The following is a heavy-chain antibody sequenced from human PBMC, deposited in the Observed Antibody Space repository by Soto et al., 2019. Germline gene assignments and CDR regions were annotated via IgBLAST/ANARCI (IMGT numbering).Heavy chain of an antibody. J-gene: IGHJ6*03. V-gene: IGHV3-20*01. Sequence: EVQLVESGGGVVRPGGSLRLSCAASGFTFDDYGMSWVRQAPGKGLEWVSGINWNGGSTGYAYSVKGRFTISRDNAKNSLYLQMNSLRAEDTALYHCARYYYGSGSYAGYYYYYYMDVWGKGTTVTVSS. CDR3: ARYYYGSGSYAGYYYYYYMDV. CDR1: GFTFDDYG. D-gene: IGHD3-10*01. CDR2: INWNGGST.